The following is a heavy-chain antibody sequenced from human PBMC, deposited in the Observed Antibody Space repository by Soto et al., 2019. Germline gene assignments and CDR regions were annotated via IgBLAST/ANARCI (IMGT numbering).Heavy chain of an antibody. CDR3: VRDSSTQAWKWFDP. CDR1: GYTFTGYY. D-gene: IGHD1-1*01. CDR2: IHPNSGDT. Sequence: QAQLVQSGAEVKEPGASMKVSCKASGYTFTGYYINWVRQAPGQGPEYMGWIHPNSGDTKNVEKFQDRVIMTRDTSINTAYLELRRLTSDDTAVYYCVRDSSTQAWKWFDPWGQGTLVTVSS. V-gene: IGHV1-2*02. J-gene: IGHJ5*02.